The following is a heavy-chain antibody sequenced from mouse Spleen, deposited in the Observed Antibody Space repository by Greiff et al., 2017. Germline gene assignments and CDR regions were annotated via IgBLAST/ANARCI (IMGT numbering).Heavy chain of an antibody. V-gene: IGHV5-9-3*01. J-gene: IGHJ2*01. CDR3: ARSGHYYGPNFDY. CDR2: ISSGGSYT. D-gene: IGHD1-2*01. Sequence: DVQLVESGGGLVKPGGSLKLSCAASGFTFSSYAMSWVRQTPEKRLEWVATISSGGSYTYYPDSVKGRFTISRDNAKNTLYLQMSSLRSEDTAMYYCARSGHYYGPNFDYWGQGTTLTVSS. CDR1: GFTFSSYA.